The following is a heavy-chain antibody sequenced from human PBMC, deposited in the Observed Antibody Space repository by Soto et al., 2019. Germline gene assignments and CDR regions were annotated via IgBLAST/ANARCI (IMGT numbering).Heavy chain of an antibody. D-gene: IGHD5-12*01. CDR1: GGSISSGGYS. CDR3: ARAVVATICAGNNWFDP. V-gene: IGHV4-30-2*01. J-gene: IGHJ5*02. Sequence: SETLSLTCAVSGGSISSGGYSWSWIRQPPGKGLEWIGYIYHSGSTYYNPSLKSRVTISVDRSKNQFSLNLSSVTAADTAMYYCARAVVATICAGNNWFDPWGQGTLVTVSS. CDR2: IYHSGST.